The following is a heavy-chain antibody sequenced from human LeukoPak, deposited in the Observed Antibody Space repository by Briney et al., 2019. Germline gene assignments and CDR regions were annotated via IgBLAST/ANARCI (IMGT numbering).Heavy chain of an antibody. CDR1: GFTFDDYA. V-gene: IGHV3-9*01. J-gene: IGHJ4*02. Sequence: GRSLRLSCAASGFTFDDYAMHWVRQAPGKGLEWVSGISWNSGSIGYADSVKGRFTISRDNAKNSLYLQMNSLRAEDTAVYYCARRSGSWGFDYWGQGTLVTVSS. CDR2: ISWNSGSI. CDR3: ARRSGSWGFDY. D-gene: IGHD1-26*01.